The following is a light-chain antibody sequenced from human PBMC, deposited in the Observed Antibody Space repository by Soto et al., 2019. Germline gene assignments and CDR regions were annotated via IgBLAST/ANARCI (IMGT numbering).Light chain of an antibody. V-gene: IGLV1-40*01. J-gene: IGLJ1*01. Sequence: QLVLTQPPSVSGAPGQRVTISCTGSSSNIGAGYDVHWYQQLPGTAPKLLIYGNNNRPSGVPDRFSGSKSGTSASLAITGLQAEDEADYFCQSYDHSLGGSGVFGTGTKLTVL. CDR1: SSNIGAGYD. CDR3: QSYDHSLGGSGV. CDR2: GNN.